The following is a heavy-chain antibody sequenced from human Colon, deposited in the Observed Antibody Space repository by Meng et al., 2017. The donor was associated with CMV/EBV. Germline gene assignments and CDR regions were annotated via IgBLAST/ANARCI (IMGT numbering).Heavy chain of an antibody. J-gene: IGHJ4*02. V-gene: IGHV4-59*01. CDR1: GGSISGYY. D-gene: IGHD1-14*01. CDR2: IYYKGGNGGT. Sequence: QAPLRESGPGLLKPSETLSLTCIVSGGSISGYYWNWIRQSPGKGLEWIGYIYYKGGNGGTYYNPSLKSRVTMSVDTSKNQFSLKMTSVTAADTAVYYCVRDKSNRLDFWGQGTLVTVSS. CDR3: VRDKSNRLDF.